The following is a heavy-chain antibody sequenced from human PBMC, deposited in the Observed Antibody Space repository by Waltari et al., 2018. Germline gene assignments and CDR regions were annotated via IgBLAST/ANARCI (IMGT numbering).Heavy chain of an antibody. CDR3: AREGIGGISY. CDR2: IYHSGST. V-gene: IGHV4-38-2*02. CDR1: GYSISSGYY. D-gene: IGHD3-16*01. Sequence: QVQLQESGPGLVKPSETLSLTCTVSGYSISSGYYWGWIRQPPGKGLEWIGSIYHSGSTYYNPSLKSRVTISVDTSKNQFSLKLSSVTAADTAVYYCAREGIGGISYWGQGTLVTVSS. J-gene: IGHJ4*02.